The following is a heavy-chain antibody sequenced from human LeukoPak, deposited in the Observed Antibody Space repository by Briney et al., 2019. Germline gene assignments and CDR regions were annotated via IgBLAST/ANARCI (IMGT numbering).Heavy chain of an antibody. V-gene: IGHV4-4*07. CDR1: AGSISSYY. CDR2: IYTSGST. Sequence: PSQTLSLTCTVSAGSISSYYWSWIRQPDGKGLEWNGRIYTSGSTNYNPSLKSRVTMSVDTSKNQFSLKLSSVTAADTAVYYCAGGYGATIFDPWGQGTLVTVSS. D-gene: IGHD4-17*01. J-gene: IGHJ5*02. CDR3: AGGYGATIFDP.